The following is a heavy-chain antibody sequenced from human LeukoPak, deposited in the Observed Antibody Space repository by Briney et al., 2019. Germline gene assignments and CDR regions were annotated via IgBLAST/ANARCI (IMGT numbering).Heavy chain of an antibody. V-gene: IGHV3-30*02. D-gene: IGHD3-10*01. CDR1: GFTFSSHG. CDR3: AKDVGFGELFSYYYYMDV. Sequence: PGGSLRLSCAASGFTFSSHGMHWVRQAPGKGLEWVAFIRYDGSNKYYADSVKGRFTISRDNSKNTLYLQMNSLRAEDTAVYYCAKDVGFGELFSYYYYMDVWGKGTTVTVSS. CDR2: IRYDGSNK. J-gene: IGHJ6*03.